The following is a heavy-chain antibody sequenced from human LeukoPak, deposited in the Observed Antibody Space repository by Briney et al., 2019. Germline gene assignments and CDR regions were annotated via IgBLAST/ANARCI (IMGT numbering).Heavy chain of an antibody. CDR2: ISYDGSNK. J-gene: IGHJ4*02. D-gene: IGHD4-17*01. Sequence: PGRSLRLSCAASGFTFSSYGMHWVRQAPGKGLEWVAVISYDGSNKYYADSVKGRFTISRDNAKNSLYLQMNSLRAEDTAVYYCARSGGDYVRYWGQGTLVTVSS. CDR1: GFTFSSYG. CDR3: ARSGGDYVRY. V-gene: IGHV3-30*03.